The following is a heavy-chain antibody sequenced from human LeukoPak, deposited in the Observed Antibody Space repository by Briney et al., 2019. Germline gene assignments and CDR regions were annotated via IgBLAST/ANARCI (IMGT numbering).Heavy chain of an antibody. Sequence: GGSLRLSCAASGFTFSSYAMHWVRQAPGKGLEWVTFIRNDGSNKYYADSVKGRFTISRDNSKNTLYLQMNSLRPEDTAVYYCARDRSTVTTWVDYWGQGTLVTVSS. CDR3: ARDRSTVTTWVDY. CDR2: IRNDGSNK. D-gene: IGHD4-17*01. CDR1: GFTFSSYA. J-gene: IGHJ4*02. V-gene: IGHV3-30*02.